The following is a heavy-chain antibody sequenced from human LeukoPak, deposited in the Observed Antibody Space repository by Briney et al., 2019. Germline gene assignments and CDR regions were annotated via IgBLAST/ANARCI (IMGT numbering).Heavy chain of an antibody. CDR3: ARVKQAGVSGYWFDP. CDR1: GGSIGSDY. V-gene: IGHV4-59*01. J-gene: IGHJ5*02. D-gene: IGHD2-8*01. CDR2: IYYSGST. Sequence: SETLSLTCTVSGGSIGSDYWTWIRQPPGTGLEWIGYIYYSGSTNYSPSLKSRVTISVDTSKNQFSLKLNSVTAVDTAVYYCARVKQAGVSGYWFDPWGQGTLVTVSS.